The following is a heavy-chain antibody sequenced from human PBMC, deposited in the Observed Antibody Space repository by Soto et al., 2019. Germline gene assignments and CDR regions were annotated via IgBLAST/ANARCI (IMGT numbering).Heavy chain of an antibody. D-gene: IGHD3-10*01. V-gene: IGHV1-69*08. J-gene: IGHJ4*02. CDR3: ARDARGGSGGD. Sequence: QVQLVQSGAEVKKPGSSVKVSCKASGGTFSSYTISWVRQAPGQGLEWMGRIIPILGIANYAQKFQGRVTITADKSTSTAYMELSSLRSEDTAVYYCARDARGGSGGDWGQGTLVTVSS. CDR2: IIPILGIA. CDR1: GGTFSSYT.